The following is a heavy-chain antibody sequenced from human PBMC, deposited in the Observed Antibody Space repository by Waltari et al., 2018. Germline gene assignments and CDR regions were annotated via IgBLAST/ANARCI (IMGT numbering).Heavy chain of an antibody. CDR2: ISGSGGST. Sequence: EVQLLESGGGLVQPGGSLRLSCAASGFTFSSYAMSWVRQAQGKGLGGVSAISGSGGSTYYADSGNGRFTISRDNSKNTLYLQMNSLRAEDTAVYYCAKGGGRSGYYYDSSGYSAFDIWGQGTMVTVSS. J-gene: IGHJ3*02. CDR3: AKGGGRSGYYYDSSGYSAFDI. V-gene: IGHV3-23*01. CDR1: GFTFSSYA. D-gene: IGHD3-22*01.